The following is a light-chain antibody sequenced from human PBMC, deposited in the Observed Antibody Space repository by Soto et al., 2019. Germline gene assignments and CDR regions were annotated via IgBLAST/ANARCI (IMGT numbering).Light chain of an antibody. CDR1: SSDVGGYNY. V-gene: IGLV2-8*01. Sequence: QSALTQPRSVSGSPGQSVTISCTGTSSDVGGYNYVSWYQQHPGKAPKLIIYEVSKRPSGVPDRFSGSKSGNTASLAVSGLQAEDEADYYCSSYAGSNNLGVFGTGTKVTVL. J-gene: IGLJ1*01. CDR3: SSYAGSNNLGV. CDR2: EVS.